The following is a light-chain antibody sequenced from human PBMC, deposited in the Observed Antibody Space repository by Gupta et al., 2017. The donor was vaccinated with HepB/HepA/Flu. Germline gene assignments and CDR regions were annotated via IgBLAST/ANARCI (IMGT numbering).Light chain of an antibody. V-gene: IGLV2-14*01. CDR3: SSYTTKSSLV. CDR2: FVT. CDR1: SSDVGFYNY. Sequence: QSALTQPASVSGSPGQSITISSTGTSSDVGFYNYVSWYQQRPGKAPQLMIYFVTYRPSGVSLRFSGSKSGNTASLTISGLQAEDEADYYCSSYTTKSSLVFGGGTKLTV. J-gene: IGLJ2*01.